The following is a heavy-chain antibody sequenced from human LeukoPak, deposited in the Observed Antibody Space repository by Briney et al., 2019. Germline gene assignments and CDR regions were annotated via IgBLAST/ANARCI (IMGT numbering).Heavy chain of an antibody. CDR2: VHYSGST. J-gene: IGHJ4*02. CDR3: ARENPSGYYNRPIDY. Sequence: SETLSLTCIVSGGSISSITSLTYYWNWIRQSPGTGLEWIGSVHYSGSTYYNPSLKSRVTISADTSKNQFSLKLSSVTAADTAIYYCARENPSGYYNRPIDYWGQGTLVTVSS. CDR1: GGSISSITSLTYY. D-gene: IGHD3-22*01. V-gene: IGHV4-39*07.